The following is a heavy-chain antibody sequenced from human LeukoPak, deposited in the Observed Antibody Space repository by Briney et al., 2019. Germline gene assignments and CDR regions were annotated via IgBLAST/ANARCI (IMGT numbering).Heavy chain of an antibody. CDR1: GGSISSSSYY. CDR2: IYYSGST. Sequence: SETLSLTCTVSGGSISSSSYYWGWIRQPPGKGLEWIGSIYYSGSTYYNPSLKSRVTISVDTSKNQFSLKLSSVTAADTAVYYCARSGYQLHELDYWDQGTLVTVSS. CDR3: ARSGYQLHELDY. V-gene: IGHV4-39*01. J-gene: IGHJ4*02. D-gene: IGHD2-2*01.